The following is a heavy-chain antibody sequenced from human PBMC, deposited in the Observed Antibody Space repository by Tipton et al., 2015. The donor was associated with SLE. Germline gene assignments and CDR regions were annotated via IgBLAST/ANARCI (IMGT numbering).Heavy chain of an antibody. V-gene: IGHV4-34*01. CDR2: IKHSGST. CDR1: GGSFSCYY. J-gene: IGHJ5*02. D-gene: IGHD1-26*01. CDR3: SRGPPATSWFDP. Sequence: TLSLTCAVYGGSFSCYYWSWIRQPPGKGLEWIGEIKHSGSTNYNPSLKSRVTISVDTSKNQFSLKLSSVTAADTAVYYCSRGPPATSWFDPWGQGTLVTVSS.